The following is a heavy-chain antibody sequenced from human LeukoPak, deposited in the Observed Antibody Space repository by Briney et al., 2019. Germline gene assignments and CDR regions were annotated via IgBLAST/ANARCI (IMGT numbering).Heavy chain of an antibody. D-gene: IGHD6-19*01. V-gene: IGHV3-30*18. CDR1: GFTFSSYG. CDR3: AKNTVAGHPDY. J-gene: IGHJ4*02. CDR2: ISYDGSNK. Sequence: GGSLRLSCAASGFTFSSYGMHWVRQAPGKGLEWVAVISYDGSNKYYADSVKGRFTISRDNSKNTLYLQMNSLRAGDTAVYYCAKNTVAGHPDYWGQGTLVTVSS.